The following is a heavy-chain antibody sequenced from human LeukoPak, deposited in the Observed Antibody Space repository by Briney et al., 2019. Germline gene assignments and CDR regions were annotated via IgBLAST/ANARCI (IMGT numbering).Heavy chain of an antibody. CDR3: ARGGLYQLLKDHYYMDV. J-gene: IGHJ6*03. V-gene: IGHV1-8*01. Sequence: ASVKVSCKASGYTFTSYDINLVRQATGQGLEWMGWMNPNSGNTGYAQKFQGRVTMTRNTSISTAYVELSSLRSEDTAVYYCARGGLYQLLKDHYYMDVWGKGTTVTVSS. D-gene: IGHD2-2*01. CDR1: GYTFTSYD. CDR2: MNPNSGNT.